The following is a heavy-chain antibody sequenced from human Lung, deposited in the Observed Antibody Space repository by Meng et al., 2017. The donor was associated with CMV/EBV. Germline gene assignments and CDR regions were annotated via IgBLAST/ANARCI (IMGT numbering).Heavy chain of an antibody. CDR3: TSAPGDY. Sequence: HVLLVQSGAGVKKPGASVKVSCKASGYTFIDYYMHWVRQAPGQGLEWVGWINPKSGGTHYAQSFQGRVTITRDTSINTVYVEISSLKSDDTAVYYCTSAPGDYWGQGTLVTVSS. J-gene: IGHJ4*03. CDR1: GYTFIDYY. V-gene: IGHV1-2*02. D-gene: IGHD1-14*01. CDR2: INPKSGGT.